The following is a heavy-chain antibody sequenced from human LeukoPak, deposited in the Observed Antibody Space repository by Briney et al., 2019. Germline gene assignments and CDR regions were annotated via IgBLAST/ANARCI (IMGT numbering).Heavy chain of an antibody. CDR2: IYHSGST. CDR3: ARSGQQLGRGSKGSFDI. Sequence: PSQTLSLTCTVSGGSISSGGYYWSWIRQPPGKGLEWIGYIYHSGSTYYNPSLKSRVTISVDRSKNQFSLKLSSVTAADTAVYYCARSGQQLGRGSKGSFDIWGQGTMVTVSS. J-gene: IGHJ3*02. V-gene: IGHV4-30-2*01. CDR1: GGSISSGGYY. D-gene: IGHD6-13*01.